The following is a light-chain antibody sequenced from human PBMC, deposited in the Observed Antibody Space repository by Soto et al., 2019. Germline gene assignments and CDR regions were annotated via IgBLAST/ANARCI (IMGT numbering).Light chain of an antibody. CDR1: TSNIANSF. CDR3: QSFDSSRFYV. V-gene: IGLV1-47*01. J-gene: IGLJ1*01. CDR2: RNN. Sequence: QSVLTQPPSVSGTPGQRVTISCSGSTSNIANSFVYWYQHVPGTAPKILMYRNNQRPSGVPDRFSGSKSGTSASLAITGLQAEDEADYYCQSFDSSRFYVFGTGTKVTVL.